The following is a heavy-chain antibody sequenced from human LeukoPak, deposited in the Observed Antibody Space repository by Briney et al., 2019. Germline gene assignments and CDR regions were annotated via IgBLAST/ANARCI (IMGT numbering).Heavy chain of an antibody. CDR1: GGSISSYY. V-gene: IGHV4-59*01. D-gene: IGHD3-9*01. J-gene: IGHJ6*03. Sequence: SETLSLTCTVSGGSISSYYWSWIRQPPGKGLEWIGYIYYSGSTNYNPSLRSRVTISVDTSKNQFSLKLSSVTAADTAVYYCARDQRGQRYDILTGYYYYYYYMDVWGKGTTVTISS. CDR2: IYYSGST. CDR3: ARDQRGQRYDILTGYYYYYYYMDV.